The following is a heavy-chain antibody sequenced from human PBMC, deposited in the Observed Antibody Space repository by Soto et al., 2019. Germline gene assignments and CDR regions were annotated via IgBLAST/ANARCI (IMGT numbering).Heavy chain of an antibody. CDR1: GFTFGHYP. CDR2: ISGVGRST. CDR3: AKEVALKYAETSSILDY. D-gene: IGHD2-2*01. V-gene: IGHV3-23*01. Sequence: ESGGGLVEPGGSLRLSCSASGFTFGHYPMTWVRQAPGKGLEWVSTISGVGRSTYYADSVKGRFTISRDNSKNTFYLQMNTLRAEDTAVYYCAKEVALKYAETSSILDYWGQGTLVTVSS. J-gene: IGHJ4*02.